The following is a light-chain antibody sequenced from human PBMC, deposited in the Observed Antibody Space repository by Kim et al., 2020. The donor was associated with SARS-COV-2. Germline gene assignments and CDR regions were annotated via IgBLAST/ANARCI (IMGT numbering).Light chain of an antibody. CDR2: EVS. CDR3: SSYAVISNFV. Sequence: QSALTQPPSASGSPGQSVTISCTGTSSDVGGYNFVSWYQQHPGKAPKLMIYEVSNRPSGVPDRFSGSKSGNTASLTVSGLQAEDEADYYCSSYAVISNFVFGTGTKVTVL. CDR1: SSDVGGYNF. V-gene: IGLV2-8*01. J-gene: IGLJ1*01.